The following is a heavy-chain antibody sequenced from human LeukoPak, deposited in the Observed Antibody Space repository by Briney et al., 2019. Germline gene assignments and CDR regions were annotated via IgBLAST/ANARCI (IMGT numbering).Heavy chain of an antibody. J-gene: IGHJ3*02. D-gene: IGHD3-22*01. CDR3: ARHGDGLYYYDSSGYYFGDAFDI. V-gene: IGHV4-59*01. CDR2: IYYSGST. Sequence: SETLSLTCTVSGGSISSYYWSWIRQPPGKGLEWIGYIYYSGSTNYNPSLKSRVTISVDTSKNQFSLKLSSVTAADTAVYYCARHGDGLYYYDSSGYYFGDAFDIWGQGTMVTVSS. CDR1: GGSISSYY.